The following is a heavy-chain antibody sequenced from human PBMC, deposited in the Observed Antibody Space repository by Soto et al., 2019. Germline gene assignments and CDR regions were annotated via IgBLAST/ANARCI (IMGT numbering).Heavy chain of an antibody. CDR1: GYTFTSYD. J-gene: IGHJ5*02. Sequence: ASVKVSCKASGYTFTSYDINWVRQATGQGLEWMGWMNPNSGNTGYAQKFQGRVTMTTNTSTSTAYMELSSLRSEDTAVYYCARDPPYYYDSSGYSAWGQGTLVTVSS. CDR3: ARDPPYYYDSSGYSA. V-gene: IGHV1-8*01. D-gene: IGHD3-22*01. CDR2: MNPNSGNT.